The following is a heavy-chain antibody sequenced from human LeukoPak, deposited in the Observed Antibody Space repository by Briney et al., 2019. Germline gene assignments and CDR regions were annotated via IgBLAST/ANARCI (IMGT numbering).Heavy chain of an antibody. J-gene: IGHJ4*02. D-gene: IGHD3-22*01. CDR1: GGTFSSYA. CDR3: AKDRSYYDNSGYRYFDY. Sequence: GASVKVSCKASGGTFSSYAISWVRQAPGQGLEWMGGIIPIFGTANYAQKFQGRVTITADESTSTAYMELSSLRSEDTAVYYCAKDRSYYDNSGYRYFDYWGQGTLVPVSS. V-gene: IGHV1-69*13. CDR2: IIPIFGTA.